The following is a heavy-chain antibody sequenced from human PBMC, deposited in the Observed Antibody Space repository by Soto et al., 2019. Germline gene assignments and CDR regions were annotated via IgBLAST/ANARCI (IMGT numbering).Heavy chain of an antibody. Sequence: QVQLQQWGAGLLKPSETLSLTCAVYGGSFSGYYWTWIRQPPGTGLEWIGEINHSGSTNYNPSLKSRFTISVDTSKNQFSLKLTSVTAADTAVYYCARDKITGLFDYWGQGTLVTVYS. J-gene: IGHJ4*02. CDR1: GGSFSGYY. CDR3: ARDKITGLFDY. CDR2: INHSGST. D-gene: IGHD2-8*02. V-gene: IGHV4-34*01.